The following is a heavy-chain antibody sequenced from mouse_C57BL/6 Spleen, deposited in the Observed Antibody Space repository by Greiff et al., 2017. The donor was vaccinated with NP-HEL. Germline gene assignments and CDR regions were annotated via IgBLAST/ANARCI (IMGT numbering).Heavy chain of an antibody. D-gene: IGHD4-1*01. V-gene: IGHV1-64*01. J-gene: IGHJ4*01. CDR2: LHPNSVST. CDR3: ARGGVANWGPYYARDY. Sequence: QVQLQQPGAELVTPGASVKLSCKASGYTFTSYWMHWVQQRPGQGLDWIGMLHPNSVSTTYNAKFKSTSPLTVDQSSSTAYMQLSSLTSEDSAVYYGARGGVANWGPYYARDYGGQGTSVTVSS. CDR1: GYTFTSYW.